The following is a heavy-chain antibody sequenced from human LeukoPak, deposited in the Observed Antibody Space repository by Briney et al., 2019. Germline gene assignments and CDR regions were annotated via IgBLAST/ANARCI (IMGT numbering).Heavy chain of an antibody. J-gene: IGHJ5*02. CDR2: INSNNGDT. V-gene: IGHV1-18*01. CDR3: ARWRGFTGSIDENWFDP. D-gene: IGHD3-3*01. CDR1: GYSLTTYG. Sequence: ASVKVSCKASGYSLTTYGISWVRQAPGQGLEWMGWINSNNGDTNYAGKVQGRVTMTTDTSTSTAYMELRSLRSDDTAVYYCARWRGFTGSIDENWFDPWGQGTLVTVSS.